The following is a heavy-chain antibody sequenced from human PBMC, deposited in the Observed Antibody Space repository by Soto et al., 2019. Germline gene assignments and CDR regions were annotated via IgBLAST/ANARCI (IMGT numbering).Heavy chain of an antibody. Sequence: ASVKVSCKASGGTFSSYAISWVRQAPGQGLEWMGGIIPIFGTANYAQKFQGRVTITADKSTSTAYMELSSLRSEDTAVYYCAREDSGSYYADYWGQGTLLTVSS. CDR2: IIPIFGTA. D-gene: IGHD1-26*01. J-gene: IGHJ4*02. V-gene: IGHV1-69*06. CDR3: AREDSGSYYADY. CDR1: GGTFSSYA.